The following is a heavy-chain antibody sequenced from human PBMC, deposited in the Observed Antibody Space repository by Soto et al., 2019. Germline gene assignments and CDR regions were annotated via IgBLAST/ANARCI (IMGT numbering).Heavy chain of an antibody. Sequence: HPGGSLRLSCAGSGFNFDDFAMHWVRQAPGKGLEWVSGISWEGGSIGYADSVKGRFIISRDNAKNSLFLQMNSLTAEDTALYYCAKDHDEDFGYDLDYFNSWGQGTQVTVSS. CDR3: AKDHDEDFGYDLDYFNS. J-gene: IGHJ4*02. CDR1: GFNFDDFA. CDR2: ISWEGGSI. D-gene: IGHD3-3*01. V-gene: IGHV3-9*01.